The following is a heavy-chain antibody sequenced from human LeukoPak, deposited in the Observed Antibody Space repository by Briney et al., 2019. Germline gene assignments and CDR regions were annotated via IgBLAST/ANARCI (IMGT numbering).Heavy chain of an antibody. J-gene: IGHJ4*02. D-gene: IGHD6-19*01. CDR2: ISSSGSTI. Sequence: PGGSLRPSCAASGFTFSSYEMNWVRQAPGKGLEWVSYISSSGSTIYYADSVKGRFTISRDNAKNSLYLQMNSLRAEDTAVYYCARDRGAVAGNPIDYWGQGTLVTVSS. CDR3: ARDRGAVAGNPIDY. CDR1: GFTFSSYE. V-gene: IGHV3-48*03.